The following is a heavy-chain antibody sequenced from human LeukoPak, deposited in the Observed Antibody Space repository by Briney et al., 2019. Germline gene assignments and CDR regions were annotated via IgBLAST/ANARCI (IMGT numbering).Heavy chain of an antibody. CDR2: INIDGSST. J-gene: IGHJ4*02. D-gene: IGHD1-26*01. V-gene: IGHV3-74*01. Sequence: GGSLRLSCAASGFSFSSYWMHWVRQVPGKGLVWVSRINIDGSSTAYADSVKGRFTISRDNAKNTLYLQMNSLRGDDTAVYYCASIGRDYWGQGTLVTVPS. CDR3: ASIGRDY. CDR1: GFSFSSYW.